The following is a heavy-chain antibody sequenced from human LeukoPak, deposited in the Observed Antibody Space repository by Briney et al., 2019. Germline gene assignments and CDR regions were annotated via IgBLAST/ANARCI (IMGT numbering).Heavy chain of an antibody. CDR2: IYYSGST. V-gene: IGHV4-59*01. CDR3: ARGVTGGWYGDFQH. CDR1: GGPINTYF. Sequence: SETLSLTCTVSGGPINTYFWSWIRHPPGKGLEWIGYIYYSGSTNYNPSLKSRVTISVDTSKNQFSLKLSSVTAADTAVYYCARGVTGGWYGDFQHWGQGTLVTVSS. J-gene: IGHJ1*01. D-gene: IGHD6-19*01.